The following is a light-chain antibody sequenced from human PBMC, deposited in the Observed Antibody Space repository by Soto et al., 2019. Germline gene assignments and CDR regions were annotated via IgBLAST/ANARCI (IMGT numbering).Light chain of an antibody. CDR2: RNN. J-gene: IGLJ2*01. Sequence: QSVLTQPPSASGAPGQRVTISCSGSSSNIGSNYVYWYQQLPGTAPELLIYRNNQRPSGVPDRFSGSKSGTSASLAISGLRSEDEADYYCAAWDDSLSGVAFGGGTKLTVL. CDR3: AAWDDSLSGVA. CDR1: SSNIGSNY. V-gene: IGLV1-47*01.